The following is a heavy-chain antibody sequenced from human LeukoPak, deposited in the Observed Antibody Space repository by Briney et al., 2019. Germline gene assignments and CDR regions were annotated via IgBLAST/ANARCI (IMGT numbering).Heavy chain of an antibody. CDR1: GYTFTGYY. CDR2: INPNSGGT. J-gene: IGHJ4*02. CDR3: ARDQSWELLAIDY. Sequence: ASVKVSCKASGYTFTGYYIHWVRQAPGQGLEWMGWINPNSGGTNYAQKFQGRVTMTRDTSISTAYMELSRLRSDDTAVYYCARDQSWELLAIDYWGQGTLVTVSS. V-gene: IGHV1-2*02. D-gene: IGHD1-26*01.